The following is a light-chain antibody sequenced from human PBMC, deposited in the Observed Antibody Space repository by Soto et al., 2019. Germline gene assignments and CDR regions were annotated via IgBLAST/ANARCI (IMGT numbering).Light chain of an antibody. CDR1: SSDIGGYNY. CDR2: EII. Sequence: QSVLTQPASVSGSPGQSITISCTGTSSDIGGYNYVSWYQQHPGKAPKLMIYEIINRPSGVSNRFSGSKSGNTASLTISGLQAEDEADYYCSSYTTNSTRVFGGGTQLTVL. J-gene: IGLJ3*02. CDR3: SSYTTNSTRV. V-gene: IGLV2-14*01.